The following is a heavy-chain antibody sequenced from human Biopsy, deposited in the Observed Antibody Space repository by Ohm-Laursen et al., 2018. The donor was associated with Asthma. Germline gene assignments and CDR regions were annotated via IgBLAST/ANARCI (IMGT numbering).Heavy chain of an antibody. V-gene: IGHV1-3*01. D-gene: IGHD3-9*01. J-gene: IGHJ3*01. CDR2: INAGDGNT. CDR1: GYTFISYA. Sequence: ASVKVSCKVSGYTFISYAIHWVRQAPGQRLEWMGWINAGDGNTKYSQKFQGRVTITRDTSASTACMDLCSLRSEDTAMYYCARTYYDFLTGQVNDAFALWGQGTMVTVSS. CDR3: ARTYYDFLTGQVNDAFAL.